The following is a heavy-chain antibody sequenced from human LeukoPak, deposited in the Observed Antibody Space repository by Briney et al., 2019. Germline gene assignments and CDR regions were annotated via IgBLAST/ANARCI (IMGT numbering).Heavy chain of an antibody. V-gene: IGHV1-24*01. CDR2: FHPEDGET. CDR3: ARGVSVAGYDY. J-gene: IGHJ4*02. Sequence: ASVKVSCKVSGYTLTELPMHWVRQAPGKGLECMGGFHPEDGETIYAQKFQGRVTMTRDMSTSTVYMELSSLRSEDTAVYYCARGVSVAGYDYWGQGTLVTVSS. CDR1: GYTLTELP. D-gene: IGHD6-19*01.